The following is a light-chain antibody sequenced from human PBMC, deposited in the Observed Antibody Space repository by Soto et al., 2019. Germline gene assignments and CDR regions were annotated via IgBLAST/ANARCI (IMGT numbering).Light chain of an antibody. CDR2: GAS. CDR1: QSVSSN. J-gene: IGKJ1*01. CDR3: QQYDNYRT. Sequence: EIVITQSPPTLSVSPGERATLSCRASQSVSSNLAWYQQKPGQAPRLLIYGASTRATGIPARFSGSGSGTEFTLTISSLQSDDFATYYCQQYDNYRTFGQGAKVDIK. V-gene: IGKV3-15*01.